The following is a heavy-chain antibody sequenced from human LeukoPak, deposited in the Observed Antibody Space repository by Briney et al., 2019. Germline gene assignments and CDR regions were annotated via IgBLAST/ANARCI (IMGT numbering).Heavy chain of an antibody. CDR2: INTGNGNT. CDR3: ARGPTDYASWFDP. CDR1: EYTFINSA. D-gene: IGHD4-17*01. Sequence: RGASVKVSCKTSEYTFINSAMHWVRQAPGQGLEWMAWINTGNGNTKYSQKFQGRATITRDTSATTAYMELSSLTSEDTAVYYCARGPTDYASWFDPWGQGTLVTVSS. V-gene: IGHV1-3*04. J-gene: IGHJ5*02.